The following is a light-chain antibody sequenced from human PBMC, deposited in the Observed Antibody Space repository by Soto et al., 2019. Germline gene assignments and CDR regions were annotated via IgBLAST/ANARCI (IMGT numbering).Light chain of an antibody. CDR3: QQYNSYSPLT. CDR2: DAS. Sequence: DIQMTPSPSTLSASVGDRVTITFRASQSISSWLAWYQQKPGKAPKLLIYDASSLESGVPSRFSGSGSGTDFTLTISSLQPDDFATYYCQQYNSYSPLTFGGGTKVDIK. CDR1: QSISSW. J-gene: IGKJ4*01. V-gene: IGKV1-5*01.